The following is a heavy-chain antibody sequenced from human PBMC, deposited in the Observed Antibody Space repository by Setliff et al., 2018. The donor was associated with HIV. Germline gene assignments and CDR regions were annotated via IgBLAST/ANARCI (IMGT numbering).Heavy chain of an antibody. CDR3: ARGLSFYDPGGFDY. D-gene: IGHD3-22*01. CDR1: DDSFSTNY. CDR2: IYYSGST. J-gene: IGHJ4*02. Sequence: SETLSLTCNVSDDSFSTNYWSWVRQPPGKGLEWIGHIYYSGSTNYNPSLKSRVTISVDTSRNQFSLNLSSVTAADTAVYYCARGLSFYDPGGFDYWGQGTLVTVSS. V-gene: IGHV4-59*01.